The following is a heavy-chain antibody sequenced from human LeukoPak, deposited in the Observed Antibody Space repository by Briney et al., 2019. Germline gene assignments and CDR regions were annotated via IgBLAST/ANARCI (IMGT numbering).Heavy chain of an antibody. V-gene: IGHV3-23*01. D-gene: IGHD2-21*02. CDR3: AKGGWDRACGGDCYTDA. CDR1: GFTFRSYA. CDR2: ISADGDGT. Sequence: GGSLRLSCAASGFTFRSYAMNWVRQAPGKGLEWVSAISADGDGTHYADSVRGRFTISRDSSKSTLYLQMNSLKAEDTAVYYCAKGGWDRACGGDCYTDAWGLGTLVTVSS. J-gene: IGHJ5*02.